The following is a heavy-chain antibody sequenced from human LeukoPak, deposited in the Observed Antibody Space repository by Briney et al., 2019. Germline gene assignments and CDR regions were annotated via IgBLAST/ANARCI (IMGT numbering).Heavy chain of an antibody. V-gene: IGHV3-21*01. Sequence: PGGALRISCAASGFTFSSYSMNWGRPAPGEGVGGGSSISSSSSYIYYADSVKGRFTISRDNAKNSLYLQMNSLRAEDTAVYYCARSFLSIAAAATDYWGQGTLVTVSS. CDR2: ISSSSSYI. CDR1: GFTFSSYS. J-gene: IGHJ4*02. D-gene: IGHD6-13*01. CDR3: ARSFLSIAAAATDY.